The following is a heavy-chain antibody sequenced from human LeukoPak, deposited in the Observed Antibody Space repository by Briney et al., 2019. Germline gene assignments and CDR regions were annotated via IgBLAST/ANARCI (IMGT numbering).Heavy chain of an antibody. CDR1: GYTFTGYY. CDR2: INPNNGDT. V-gene: IGHV1-2*06. CDR3: VREITRATTYFDS. D-gene: IGHD1-26*01. J-gene: IGHJ4*02. Sequence: ASVKVSCKASGYTFTGYYIHWVRQAPGQGLEWMGRINPNNGDTNYAQKFPGRVTSTRDTSIGTAYMELSSLRSDDTAMYYCVREITRATTYFDSWGQGTLVTVSS.